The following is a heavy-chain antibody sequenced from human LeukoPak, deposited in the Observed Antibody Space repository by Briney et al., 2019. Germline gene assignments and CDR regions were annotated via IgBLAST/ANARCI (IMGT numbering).Heavy chain of an antibody. CDR2: IGPSGDRT. J-gene: IGHJ4*02. CDR3: AKDSGWILFDD. Sequence: GGSLRLSCAVSGFPLSSYAMNWVRRAPGKGLEWVSGIGPSGDRTYYVDSVKGRFTISRDNSKNTVYLQMSSLRADDTAVYYCAKDSGWILFDDWGQGTLVTVSS. V-gene: IGHV3-23*01. D-gene: IGHD2-2*03. CDR1: GFPLSSYA.